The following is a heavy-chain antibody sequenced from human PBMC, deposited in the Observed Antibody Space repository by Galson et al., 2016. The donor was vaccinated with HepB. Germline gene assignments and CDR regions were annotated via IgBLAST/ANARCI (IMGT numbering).Heavy chain of an antibody. J-gene: IGHJ3*02. D-gene: IGHD3-10*01. CDR2: ISSSSHYI. V-gene: IGHV3-21*01. CDR3: ARRGVLGPTGNGFDI. CDR1: GFTFSTFT. Sequence: SLRLSCAASGFTFSTFTFHWVRQAPGKGLQWVSSISSSSHYIYYADSVQGRFTISRDNAKSSLFLQMESLTTEDTALYYCARRGVLGPTGNGFDIWGQGTLVTVSS.